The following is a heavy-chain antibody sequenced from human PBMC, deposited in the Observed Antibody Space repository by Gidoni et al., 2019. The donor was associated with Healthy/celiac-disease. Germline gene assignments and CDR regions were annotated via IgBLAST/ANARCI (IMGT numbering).Heavy chain of an antibody. CDR3: ARSVFRVAAVKYLFDY. CDR2: SNPNSGGT. D-gene: IGHD6-13*01. Sequence: QVQLVQSGAEVKQPGASVTVSCKASGYTFPGYYMHWLRQAPGQGLEWMGWSNPNSGGTNYAQKFQGRVTMTRDTSISTAYMELSRLRSDDTAVYYCARSVFRVAAVKYLFDYWGQGTLVTVSS. J-gene: IGHJ4*02. V-gene: IGHV1-2*02. CDR1: GYTFPGYY.